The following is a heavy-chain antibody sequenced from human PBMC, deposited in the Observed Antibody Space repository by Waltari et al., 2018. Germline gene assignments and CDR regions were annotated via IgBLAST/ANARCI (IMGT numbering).Heavy chain of an antibody. Sequence: QLQLQESGPGLVKPSETLSFTCTVSGGSISSSRYYWGWIRQPPGKGLEWIGSIYYSGSTYYNPSVKSRVTISVDTSKNQCALKLSSVTAADTAVYYCATKRESSASGFDYWGQGTLVTVSS. J-gene: IGHJ4*02. CDR3: ATKRESSASGFDY. V-gene: IGHV4-39*01. CDR2: IYYSGST. CDR1: GGSISSSRYY. D-gene: IGHD6-19*01.